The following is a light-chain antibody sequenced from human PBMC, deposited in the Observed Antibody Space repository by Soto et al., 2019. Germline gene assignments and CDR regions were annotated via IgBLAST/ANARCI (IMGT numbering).Light chain of an antibody. CDR1: SSDVGGHNY. V-gene: IGLV2-8*01. CDR3: SSTAGNNNVV. J-gene: IGLJ3*02. Sequence: QSGLTQSPSASGSPGQSVTISCTGTSSDVGGHNYVSWYQHHPGKAPKLIIYEVSKRPSGVPDRFSGSKSGNTASLTVSGLQAEDEAVYYCSSTAGNNNVVFGGGTKVTVL. CDR2: EVS.